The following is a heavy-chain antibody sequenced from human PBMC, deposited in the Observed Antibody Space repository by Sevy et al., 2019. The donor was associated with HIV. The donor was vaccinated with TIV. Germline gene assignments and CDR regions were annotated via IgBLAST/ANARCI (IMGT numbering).Heavy chain of an antibody. V-gene: IGHV4-38-2*01. CDR2: IYHSGST. CDR1: GYSISSGYY. Sequence: SETLSLTCAVSGYSISSGYYWGWIRQPPGKGLEWIGSIYHSGSTYYNPSLKSRVTISVDTSKNQFSLKLSSVTAADTAVYYCARTTYYSNYVGRAFDIWGQGTMVTVSS. D-gene: IGHD4-4*01. J-gene: IGHJ3*02. CDR3: ARTTYYSNYVGRAFDI.